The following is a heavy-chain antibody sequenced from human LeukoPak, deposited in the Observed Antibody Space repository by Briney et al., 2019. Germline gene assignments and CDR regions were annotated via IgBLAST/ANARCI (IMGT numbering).Heavy chain of an antibody. CDR3: ARAYMTATRHFDS. CDR1: GYTFIDYY. D-gene: IGHD2-21*02. CDR2: IIPIFGTP. Sequence: SVKVSCKASGYTFIDYYMHWVRQAPGQGLEWMGGIIPIFGTPHYAQKFQDRVTITADASTSTAYMELSSLRSEDTPVYYCARAYMTATRHFDSWGQGTLVTVSS. V-gene: IGHV1-69*13. J-gene: IGHJ4*02.